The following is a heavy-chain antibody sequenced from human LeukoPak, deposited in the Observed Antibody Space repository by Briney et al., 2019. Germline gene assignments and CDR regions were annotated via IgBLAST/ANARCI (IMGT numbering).Heavy chain of an antibody. D-gene: IGHD6-13*01. Sequence: QPGGSLRLSCAASGFTFSSYAMSWVRQAPGKGLEWVSAISGSGGSTYYADSVKGRFTISRDNSKNTLYLQMNSLRAEDTAVYYCANHGYSSSWYYFDDWGQGTLVTVSS. CDR1: GFTFSSYA. V-gene: IGHV3-23*01. CDR2: ISGSGGST. J-gene: IGHJ4*02. CDR3: ANHGYSSSWYYFDD.